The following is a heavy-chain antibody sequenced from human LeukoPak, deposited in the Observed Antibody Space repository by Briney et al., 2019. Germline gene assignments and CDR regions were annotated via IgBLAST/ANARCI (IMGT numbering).Heavy chain of an antibody. J-gene: IGHJ4*02. V-gene: IGHV1-2*06. CDR2: INPNSGGT. CDR3: ARGGHQVRFLEWLPDY. D-gene: IGHD3-3*01. Sequence: ASVKVSCKASGYTFTGYYMHWVRQAPGQGLEWMGRINPNSGGTNYAQKFQGRVTMTRDTSISTAYMELSRLRSDDTAVYYCARGGHQVRFLEWLPDYWGQGTLVTVSS. CDR1: GYTFTGYY.